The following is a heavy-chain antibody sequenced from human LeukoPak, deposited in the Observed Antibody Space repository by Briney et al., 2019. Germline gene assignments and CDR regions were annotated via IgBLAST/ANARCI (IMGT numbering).Heavy chain of an antibody. V-gene: IGHV3-21*01. CDR3: ARYGLSGYSYGLYFDY. CDR1: GFTFSSYS. J-gene: IGHJ4*02. D-gene: IGHD5-18*01. Sequence: GGSLRLSCAASGFTFSSYSMNWVRQAPGKGLEWVSSISSSSSYIYCADSVKGRFTISRDNAKNSLYLQMNSLRAEDTAVYYCARYGLSGYSYGLYFDYWGQGTLVTVSS. CDR2: ISSSSSYI.